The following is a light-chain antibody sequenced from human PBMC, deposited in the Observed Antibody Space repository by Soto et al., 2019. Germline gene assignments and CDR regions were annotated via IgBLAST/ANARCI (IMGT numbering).Light chain of an antibody. CDR3: LQYHSFPTT. Sequence: DIQMSQSPSSLSASVGDSVTITCQASQDISHYLNWYQHKPGKAPKVLIYGASSREIGVPSRFSGSGSGTDFTLTISGLQPEDIATYFCLQYHSFPTTFGQGTRL. CDR2: GAS. V-gene: IGKV1-33*01. CDR1: QDISHY. J-gene: IGKJ5*01.